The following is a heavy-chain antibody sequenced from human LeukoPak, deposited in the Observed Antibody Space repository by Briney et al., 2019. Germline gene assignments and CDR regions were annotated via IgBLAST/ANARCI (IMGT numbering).Heavy chain of an antibody. CDR1: GYTFTGYY. Sequence: ASVKVSCKASGYTFTGYYMHWVRQAPGQGREWMGRINPNSGGTNYAQKFQGRVTMTRDTSISTAYMELSRLRSDDTAVYYCARDPFRHLFWHVSGSRYYMDVWGKGTTVTVSS. CDR2: INPNSGGT. V-gene: IGHV1-2*06. J-gene: IGHJ6*03. CDR3: ARDPFRHLFWHVSGSRYYMDV. D-gene: IGHD3-10*01.